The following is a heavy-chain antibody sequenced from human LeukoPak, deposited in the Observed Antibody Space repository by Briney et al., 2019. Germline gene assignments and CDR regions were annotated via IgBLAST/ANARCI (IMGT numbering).Heavy chain of an antibody. CDR2: IYHSGST. J-gene: IGHJ5*02. CDR1: GCSISSGYY. CDR3: ARGQWELTP. Sequence: SETLSLTCAVSGCSISSGYYWGWIRQPPGKGLEWIGSIYHSGSTYYNPSLKSRVTISVDTSKNQFSLKLSSVTAADTAVYYCARGQWELTPWGQGTLVTVSS. D-gene: IGHD1-26*01. V-gene: IGHV4-38-2*01.